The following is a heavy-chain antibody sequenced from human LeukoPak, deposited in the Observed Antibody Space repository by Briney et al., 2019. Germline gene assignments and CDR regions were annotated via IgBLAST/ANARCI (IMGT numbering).Heavy chain of an antibody. Sequence: FETLSLTCTVSGVAIGSFVFTWIRRPPGQGVELIGYIYSGGSTNYNPSLKSRVTISVATTKNQSSLKLSSVTAADTAVYYWARSRDGYNLDYWGQGTLVTVSS. D-gene: IGHD5-24*01. CDR3: ARSRDGYNLDY. J-gene: IGHJ4*02. CDR1: GVAIGSFV. CDR2: IYSGGST. V-gene: IGHV4-59*01.